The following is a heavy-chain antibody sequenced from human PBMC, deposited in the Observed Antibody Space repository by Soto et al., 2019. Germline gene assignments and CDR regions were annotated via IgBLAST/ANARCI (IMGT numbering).Heavy chain of an antibody. CDR1: GFTFSSYG. J-gene: IGHJ4*02. V-gene: IGHV3-33*01. CDR3: ARDSPDYDILTGYYTGGYFDY. D-gene: IGHD3-9*01. Sequence: QVQLVESGGGVVQPGRSLRLSCAASGFTFSSYGMHWVRQAPGKGLEWVAVIWYDGSNKYYADSVKGRFTISRDNSKNTLYLQMNSLRAEDTAVYYCARDSPDYDILTGYYTGGYFDYWGQGTLVTVSS. CDR2: IWYDGSNK.